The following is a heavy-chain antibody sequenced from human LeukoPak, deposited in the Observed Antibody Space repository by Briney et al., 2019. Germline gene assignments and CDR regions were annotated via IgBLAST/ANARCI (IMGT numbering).Heavy chain of an antibody. CDR3: TTRWDHNFWSGYYLGSGYFDY. D-gene: IGHD3-3*01. V-gene: IGHV3-15*01. CDR2: IKSKTDGGTT. Sequence: GGSLRLSCAASGFTFSNAWMSWVRQAPGKGLEWVGRIKSKTDGGTTDYAAPVKGRFTISRDDSKNTLYLQMNNLKTEDTAVYYCTTRWDHNFWSGYYLGSGYFDYWGQGTLVTVSS. CDR1: GFTFSNAW. J-gene: IGHJ4*02.